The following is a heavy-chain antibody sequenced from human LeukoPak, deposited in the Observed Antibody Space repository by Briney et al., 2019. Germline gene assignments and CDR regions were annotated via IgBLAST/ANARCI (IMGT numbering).Heavy chain of an antibody. V-gene: IGHV3-7*01. CDR3: ARYAYYYASGSYPSTERVFDY. D-gene: IGHD3-10*01. CDR2: IKQDGSDK. CDR1: GFPVSTNY. Sequence: PGGSLRLSCAASGFPVSTNYMTWVRQAPGKGLEWVANIKQDGSDKYYVDSVKGRFTISRDIAKNSLYLQMNSLRAEDTAVYYCARYAYYYASGSYPSTERVFDYWGQGTLVTVSS. J-gene: IGHJ4*02.